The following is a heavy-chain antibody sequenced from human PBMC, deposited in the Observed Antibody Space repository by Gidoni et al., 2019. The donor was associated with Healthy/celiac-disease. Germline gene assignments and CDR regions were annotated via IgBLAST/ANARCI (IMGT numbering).Heavy chain of an antibody. Sequence: EVQLVESGGGVVKPGGSLRLSCAAYGFTFSSYWMHWVRRAPGKGLVWVSRINSDGSSTSYADTVKGRFTISRDNAKNTLYLQINSLRAEDTAVYYCARVLTSGYDSSGYWGYWGQGTLVTVSS. CDR1: GFTFSSYW. D-gene: IGHD3-22*01. CDR2: INSDGSST. CDR3: ARVLTSGYDSSGYWGY. V-gene: IGHV3-74*01. J-gene: IGHJ4*02.